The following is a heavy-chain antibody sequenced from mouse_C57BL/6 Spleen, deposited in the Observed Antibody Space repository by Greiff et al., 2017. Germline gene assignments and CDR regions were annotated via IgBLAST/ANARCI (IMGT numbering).Heavy chain of an antibody. CDR2: IYPGDGDT. Sequence: QVQLQQSGPELVKPGASVKISCKASGYAFSSSWMNWVKQRPGQGLEWIGRIYPGDGDTNYNGKFKGKATLTADKSSSTAYMQLSSLTSEDSAVYFCARPWDRDYWGQGTTLTVSS. V-gene: IGHV1-82*01. CDR1: GYAFSSSW. CDR3: ARPWDRDY. D-gene: IGHD4-1*01. J-gene: IGHJ2*01.